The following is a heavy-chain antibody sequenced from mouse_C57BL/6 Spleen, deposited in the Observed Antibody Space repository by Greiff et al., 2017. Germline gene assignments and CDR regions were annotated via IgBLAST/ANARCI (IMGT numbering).Heavy chain of an antibody. Sequence: QVQLQQPGAELVKPGASVKLSCKASGYTFTSYWMQWVKQRPGQGLEWIGEIDPSDSYTNYNQKFKGKATLTVDTSSSTAYMQLSSLTSEDSAVYYYARRADWGQGTLVTVSA. CDR3: ARRAD. CDR1: GYTFTSYW. V-gene: IGHV1-50*01. CDR2: IDPSDSYT. J-gene: IGHJ3*01.